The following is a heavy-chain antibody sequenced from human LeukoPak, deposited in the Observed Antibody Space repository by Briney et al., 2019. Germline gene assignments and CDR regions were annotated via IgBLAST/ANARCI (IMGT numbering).Heavy chain of an antibody. V-gene: IGHV1-69*01. D-gene: IGHD3-10*01. Sequence: GSSVKVSCKASGGTFSSYAISWVRQAPGQGLEWMGGIIPIFGTANYAQKLQGRVTITADESTSTAYMELSSLRSEDTAVYYCARDGQGYYYGSGSHIWFDPWGQGTLVTVSS. CDR3: ARDGQGYYYGSGSHIWFDP. CDR2: IIPIFGTA. CDR1: GGTFSSYA. J-gene: IGHJ5*02.